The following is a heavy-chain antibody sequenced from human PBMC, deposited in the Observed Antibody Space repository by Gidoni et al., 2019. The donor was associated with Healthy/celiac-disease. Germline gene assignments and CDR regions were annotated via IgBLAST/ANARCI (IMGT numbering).Heavy chain of an antibody. CDR3: AIIGGSYPY. D-gene: IGHD2-15*01. Sequence: EVQLLESGGGWVQPGGSLRLSCASSGFTFSSYAMSWVRQAPGKGLEWVSAISGSGGSTYYADSVNGRFTISRDNSKNTLYLQMNRLRAEDTAVYYCAIIGGSYPYWGQGTLVTVSS. CDR1: GFTFSSYA. V-gene: IGHV3-23*01. J-gene: IGHJ4*02. CDR2: ISGSGGST.